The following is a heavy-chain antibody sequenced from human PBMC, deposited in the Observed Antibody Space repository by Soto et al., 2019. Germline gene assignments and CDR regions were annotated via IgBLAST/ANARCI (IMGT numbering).Heavy chain of an antibody. CDR2: IYHSGST. CDR3: ARDPYSGSSLSAY. V-gene: IGHV4-4*02. J-gene: IGHJ4*02. D-gene: IGHD1-26*01. Sequence: SETLSLTCAVSGGSISSTNWWYWARQPPGKGLEWIGEIYHSGSTNYNPSLKSRVTISIDKSKNQFSLKLNSVTAADTAVYYCARDPYSGSSLSAYWGQGIPVTVSS. CDR1: GGSISSTNW.